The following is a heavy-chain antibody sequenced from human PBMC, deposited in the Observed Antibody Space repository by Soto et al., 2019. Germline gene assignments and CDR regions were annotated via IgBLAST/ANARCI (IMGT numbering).Heavy chain of an antibody. CDR2: ISGSGGST. Sequence: PWGSLRLSCAASGFTFSSYAMSWVRQAPGKGLDWVSAISGSGGSTYYADSVKGRFTISRDNSKNTLYLQMNSLRAEDTAVYYCANNHYDILTGYLSTNYFDYWGQGTLVTVSS. CDR3: ANNHYDILTGYLSTNYFDY. CDR1: GFTFSSYA. V-gene: IGHV3-23*01. J-gene: IGHJ4*02. D-gene: IGHD3-9*01.